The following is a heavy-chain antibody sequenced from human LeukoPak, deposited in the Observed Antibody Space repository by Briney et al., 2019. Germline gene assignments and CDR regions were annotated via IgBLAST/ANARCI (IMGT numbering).Heavy chain of an antibody. CDR1: GASFSLYH. V-gene: IGHV4-34*01. J-gene: IGHJ4*02. D-gene: IGHD6-25*01. CDR2: VNRWGRT. Sequence: SETLSLTCGVHGASFSLYHWSWIRQSPGKGLEWLGEVNRWGRTNYNPSLESRATISVDTSKNQFSLNLRSLTAADTAVYYCATDSQSSVYYFWSQGALVTVSS. CDR3: ATDSQSSVYYF.